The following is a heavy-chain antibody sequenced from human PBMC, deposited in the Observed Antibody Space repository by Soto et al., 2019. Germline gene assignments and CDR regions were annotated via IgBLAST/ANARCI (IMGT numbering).Heavy chain of an antibody. V-gene: IGHV1-18*04. Sequence: ASVKVSVKASGYTFTSYGISWLRQAPGQGLEWMGWISAYNGNTNYAQKLQGRVTMTTDTSTSTAYMELRSLRSDDTAVYYCARVGSNYDILTGLYGMDVWGQGTTVTVSS. CDR1: GYTFTSYG. CDR3: ARVGSNYDILTGLYGMDV. J-gene: IGHJ6*02. D-gene: IGHD3-9*01. CDR2: ISAYNGNT.